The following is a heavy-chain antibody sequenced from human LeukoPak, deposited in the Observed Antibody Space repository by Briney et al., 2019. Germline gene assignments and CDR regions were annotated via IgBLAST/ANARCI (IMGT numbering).Heavy chain of an antibody. D-gene: IGHD1-26*01. CDR2: IHTSGST. J-gene: IGHJ3*02. V-gene: IGHV4-4*07. Sequence: SETLSLTCTVSGGSISSYYWNWIRQPAGKGLEWIGRIHTSGSTNYNRSLKSRVTMSIDTSKNQFSLKLSSVTAADTAVYYCARHQWVPAFDIWGQGTMVTVSS. CDR1: GGSISSYY. CDR3: ARHQWVPAFDI.